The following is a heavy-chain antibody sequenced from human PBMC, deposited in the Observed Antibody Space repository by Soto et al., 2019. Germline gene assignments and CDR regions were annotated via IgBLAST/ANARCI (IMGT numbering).Heavy chain of an antibody. D-gene: IGHD2-15*01. V-gene: IGHV4-59*01. J-gene: IGHJ6*02. CDR2: IYYSGST. CDR1: GGSISSYY. Sequence: QVQLQESGPGLVKPSETLSLTCTVSGGSISSYYWSWIRQPPGKGLEWIGYIYYSGSTNYNPSLKSRVTMSVATSKNQFARKLSSVTAADTAVYYCARRMRHYYGMDVWGQGTTVTVSS. CDR3: ARRMRHYYGMDV.